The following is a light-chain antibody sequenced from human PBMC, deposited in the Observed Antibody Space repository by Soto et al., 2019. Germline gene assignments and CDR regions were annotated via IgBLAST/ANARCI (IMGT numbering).Light chain of an antibody. CDR2: KAS. V-gene: IGKV1-5*03. CDR1: QSISSH. CDR3: QHYNSYSEA. Sequence: DIRMTQSPSSLSASVGDTVTITWRVSQSISSHLNWYQQKPGKAPKLLIYKASTLKSGVPSRFSGSGSGTEFTLTISSLQPDDFATYYCQHYNSYSEAFGQGTKVDI. J-gene: IGKJ1*01.